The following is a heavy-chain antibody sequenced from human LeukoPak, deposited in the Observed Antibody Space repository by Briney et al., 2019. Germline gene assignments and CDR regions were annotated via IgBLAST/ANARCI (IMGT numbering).Heavy chain of an antibody. CDR3: ARSAGSFLNAFDI. CDR2: IIPIFGTA. D-gene: IGHD6-13*01. V-gene: IGHV1-69*05. CDR1: GGTFSSYA. J-gene: IGHJ3*02. Sequence: SVKVSCKASGGTFSSYAISWVRQAPGQGLEWMGGIIPIFGTANYAQKFQGRVTITTDESTSIAYMELSSLRSEDTAVYYCARSAGSFLNAFDIWGQGTMVTVSS.